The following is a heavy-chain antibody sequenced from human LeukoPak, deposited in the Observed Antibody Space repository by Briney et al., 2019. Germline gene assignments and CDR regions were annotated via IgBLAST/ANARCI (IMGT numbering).Heavy chain of an antibody. CDR3: ARDMVYYGSGSNMGFMDV. CDR1: GYTFTSYG. V-gene: IGHV1-18*01. CDR2: ISAYNGNT. J-gene: IGHJ6*03. D-gene: IGHD3-10*01. Sequence: ASVKVSCKASGYTFTSYGISWVRQAPGQGLEWMGWISAYNGNTNYAQKLQGRVTMTTDTSTSTAYMELSRLRSDDTAVYYCARDMVYYGSGSNMGFMDVWGKGTTVTVSS.